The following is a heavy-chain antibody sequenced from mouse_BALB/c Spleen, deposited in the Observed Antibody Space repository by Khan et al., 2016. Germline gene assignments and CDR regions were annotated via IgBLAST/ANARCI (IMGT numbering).Heavy chain of an antibody. CDR1: GYSITSDYA. J-gene: IGHJ2*01. V-gene: IGHV3-2*02. Sequence: EVQLQESGPGLVKPSQSLSLTCTVTGYSITSDYAWNWIRQFPGNKLEWMGYISYSGSTSYNPSLKSRISITRDTSKNQFFLQLNSVTTEDTSTYYCARWRDSNYGYYFDYWGQGTTLTVSS. D-gene: IGHD2-5*01. CDR3: ARWRDSNYGYYFDY. CDR2: ISYSGST.